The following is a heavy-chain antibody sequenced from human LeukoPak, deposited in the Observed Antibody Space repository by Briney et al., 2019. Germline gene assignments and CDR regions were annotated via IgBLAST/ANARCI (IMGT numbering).Heavy chain of an antibody. D-gene: IGHD3-22*01. J-gene: IGHJ4*02. V-gene: IGHV1-69*05. Sequence: SVKVSCKASGYTFTSYDINWVRQATGQGLEWMGGIIPIFGTANYAQKFQGRVTITTDESTSTAYMELSSLRSEDTAVYYCASHDYYDSSGYYRRTFDYWGQGTLVTVSS. CDR1: GYTFTSYD. CDR3: ASHDYYDSSGYYRRTFDY. CDR2: IIPIFGTA.